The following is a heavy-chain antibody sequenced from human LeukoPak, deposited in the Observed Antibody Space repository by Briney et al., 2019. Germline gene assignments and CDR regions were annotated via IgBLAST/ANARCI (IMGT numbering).Heavy chain of an antibody. D-gene: IGHD5-24*01. CDR3: ARESRDVETEGFDY. J-gene: IGHJ4*02. Sequence: SETLSLTCTVSGGSISSYYWSWIRQPPAKGLEWIGYIYDSGSTKYNPSLKSRVTISVDTSKNQFSLKLSSVTAADTAVYYCARESRDVETEGFDYWGQGTLVTVSS. V-gene: IGHV4-59*01. CDR2: IYDSGST. CDR1: GGSISSYY.